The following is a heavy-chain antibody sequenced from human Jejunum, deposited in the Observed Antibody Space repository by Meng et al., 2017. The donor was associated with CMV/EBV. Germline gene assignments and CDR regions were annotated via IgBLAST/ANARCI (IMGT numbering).Heavy chain of an antibody. D-gene: IGHD1-26*01. Sequence: FSFSPYSMNWFPQAPGKGLEWVSSISSSSSYISYADSVKGRFTISRDNAQNSLSLPLNSLIPAPPAVYSSARPGYSGSYLYYFDYFFHGPLFPFSS. V-gene: IGHV3-21*01. CDR3: ARPGYSGSYLYYFDY. J-gene: IGHJ4*01. CDR1: FSFSPYS. CDR2: ISSSSSYI.